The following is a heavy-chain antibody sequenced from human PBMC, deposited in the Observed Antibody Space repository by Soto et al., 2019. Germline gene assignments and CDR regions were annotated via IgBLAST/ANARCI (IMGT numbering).Heavy chain of an antibody. CDR3: ARSVLVVPAAHPENGSSFYMDV. Sequence: QVQLQESGPGLVKPSETLSLTCTVSGGSISTYYWTWIRQPPGKGLEWIGYIYYSGSTNYKPYHKTRVTISVEKYKNQLSLKLRSVTAADAAVYYCARSVLVVPAAHPENGSSFYMDVWGTGTTVTVSS. CDR2: IYYSGST. J-gene: IGHJ6*03. CDR1: GGSISTYY. D-gene: IGHD2-2*01. V-gene: IGHV4-59*01.